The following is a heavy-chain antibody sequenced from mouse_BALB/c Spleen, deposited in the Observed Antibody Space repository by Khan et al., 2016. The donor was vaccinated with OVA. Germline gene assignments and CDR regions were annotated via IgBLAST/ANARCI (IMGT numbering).Heavy chain of an antibody. D-gene: IGHD1-2*01. CDR1: GYSITSGYG. J-gene: IGHJ2*01. CDR3: ARTARIEY. CDR2: ISYSGST. V-gene: IGHV3-2*02. Sequence: EVQLVESGPGLVKPSQSLSLTCTVTGYSITSGYGWNWIRQFPGNKLEWMGYISYSGSTNYNPSLKSRISITRDTSKNQFFLQLNSMTTEDTATYYCARTARIEYWGQGTTLTVSS.